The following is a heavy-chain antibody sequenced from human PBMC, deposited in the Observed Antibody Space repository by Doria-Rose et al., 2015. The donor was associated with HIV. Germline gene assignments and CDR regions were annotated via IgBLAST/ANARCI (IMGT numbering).Heavy chain of an antibody. CDR2: INWNSGSI. J-gene: IGHJ3*01. Sequence: VQSGGDLVQPGRSLRLSCAASGFTFDDYAMHWVRQGPGKGLEWVSGINWNSGSIGYADSVKGRFTISRGNAKKSLYLQINSLRTEDTALYYCAKDRGGSGSYYTDAFDLWGQGTMVTVSS. D-gene: IGHD3-10*01. V-gene: IGHV3-9*01. CDR3: AKDRGGSGSYYTDAFDL. CDR1: GFTFDDYA.